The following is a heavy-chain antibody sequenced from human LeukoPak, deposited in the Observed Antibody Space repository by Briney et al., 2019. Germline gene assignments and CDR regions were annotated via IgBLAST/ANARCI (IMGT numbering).Heavy chain of an antibody. CDR1: GFTFFNYA. D-gene: IGHD3-3*01. CDR3: AASQLTIFGADY. CDR2: ISGSGGST. Sequence: HPGGSLRLSCAASGFTFFNYAMSWVRQAPGKGLEWVSGISGSGGSTFYADSVEGRFTISRDNSKNTLFLQMNSLRAEDTAVYYCAASQLTIFGADYWGQGTLVTVSS. J-gene: IGHJ4*02. V-gene: IGHV3-23*01.